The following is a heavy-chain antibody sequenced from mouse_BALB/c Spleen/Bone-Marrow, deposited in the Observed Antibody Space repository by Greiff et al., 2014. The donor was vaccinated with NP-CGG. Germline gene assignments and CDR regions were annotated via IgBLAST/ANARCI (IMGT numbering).Heavy chain of an antibody. D-gene: IGHD1-1*01. Sequence: VQLQESGAELVKPGASVKLSCTASGFNIKDTYMHWVKQRPEQGLEWIGRIDPANGNTKYDPKFQGKATITADTSSNTAYLQLSSLTSEDTAVYYCASYYYGSSLFAYWGQGTQVTVSA. V-gene: IGHV14-3*02. J-gene: IGHJ3*01. CDR2: IDPANGNT. CDR1: GFNIKDTY. CDR3: ASYYYGSSLFAY.